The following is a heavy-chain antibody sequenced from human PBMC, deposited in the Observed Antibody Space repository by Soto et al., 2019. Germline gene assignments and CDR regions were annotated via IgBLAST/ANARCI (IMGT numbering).Heavy chain of an antibody. CDR3: AGGGLGGTYGGDY. CDR1: GYTFTDYY. Sequence: QVQLVQSGAEVKKPGASVKVSCKASGYTFTDYYMHWVRQAPGQGLEWMGWINPNSGGTNYAQKWEGGVPMPRATSVRTACMGLTRLRADDTAVYYCAGGGLGGTYGGDYWGQGTLVTVSS. J-gene: IGHJ4*02. CDR2: INPNSGGT. V-gene: IGHV1-2*02. D-gene: IGHD1-26*01.